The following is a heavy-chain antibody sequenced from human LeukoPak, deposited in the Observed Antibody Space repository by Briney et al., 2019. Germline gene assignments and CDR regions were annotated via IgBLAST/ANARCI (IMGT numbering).Heavy chain of an antibody. J-gene: IGHJ6*02. CDR2: IWYDGSNK. CDR3: ARDYSSGWYRQPYYYYGMDV. Sequence: GGSLRLSCAASGFTFSSYGMHWVRQAPGKGLEWVAVIWYDGSNKYYADSVKGRFTISRDNSKNTLYLQMNSLRAEDTAVYYCARDYSSGWYRQPYYYYGMDVWGQGTTVTVSS. CDR1: GFTFSSYG. V-gene: IGHV3-33*01. D-gene: IGHD6-19*01.